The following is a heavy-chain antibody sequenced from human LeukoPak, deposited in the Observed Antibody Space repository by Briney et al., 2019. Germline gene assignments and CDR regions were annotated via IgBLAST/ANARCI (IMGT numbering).Heavy chain of an antibody. CDR3: ASNRYGSGGRYYYYMDV. J-gene: IGHJ6*03. CDR2: INPSGGST. V-gene: IGHV1-46*01. Sequence: GASVKVSCKASGYTFTSYYMHWVRQAPGQGLEWMGIINPSGGSTSYAQKFQGRVTMTRDTSTSTVYMELSSLRSEDTAVYYCASNRYGSGGRYYYYMDVWGKGTTVTVSS. CDR1: GYTFTSYY. D-gene: IGHD3-10*01.